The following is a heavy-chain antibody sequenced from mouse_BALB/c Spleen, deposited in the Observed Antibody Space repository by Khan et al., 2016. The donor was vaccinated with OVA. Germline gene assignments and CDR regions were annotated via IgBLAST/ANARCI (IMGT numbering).Heavy chain of an antibody. Sequence: QVQLQQSGAELVRPGASVKLSCKASGYTFTSYWMNWVKQRPGQGLEWIGMIDPSDSETHYNQIFKDKATLTVDKSSSTAYMQLSSLTSEDSAVYYCARREKYGYDPSGFAYWGQGTLVTVSA. CDR2: IDPSDSET. V-gene: IGHV1-61*01. D-gene: IGHD2-2*01. J-gene: IGHJ3*01. CDR3: ARREKYGYDPSGFAY. CDR1: GYTFTSYW.